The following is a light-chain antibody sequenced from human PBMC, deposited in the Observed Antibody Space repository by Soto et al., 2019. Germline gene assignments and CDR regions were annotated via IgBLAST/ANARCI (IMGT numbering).Light chain of an antibody. V-gene: IGLV2-23*01. J-gene: IGLJ3*02. CDR1: SSDVGSYNL. Sequence: QSALTQPASVSGSPAQSITISCTGTSSDVGSYNLVSWYQQHPGKAPKLMIYEGSKRPSGVSNRFSGSKSGNTASLTISGLQAEDEADYYCCSYAGSSRVVGGGTKLTVL. CDR2: EGS. CDR3: CSYAGSSRV.